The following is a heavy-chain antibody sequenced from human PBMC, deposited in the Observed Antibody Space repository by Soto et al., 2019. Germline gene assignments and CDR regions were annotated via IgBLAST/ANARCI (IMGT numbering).Heavy chain of an antibody. CDR1: GFTFSSYS. D-gene: IGHD6-19*01. CDR2: ISSSSSYI. J-gene: IGHJ4*02. V-gene: IGHV3-21*01. CDR3: ARYSSGWSGGY. Sequence: EVQLVESGGGLVKPGGSLRLSCAASGFTFSSYSMNWVRQAPGKGLEWVSSISSSSSYIYYAVSVKGRFTISRDNAKNSLYLQMNSLRAEDTAVYYCARYSSGWSGGYWGQGTLVTVSS.